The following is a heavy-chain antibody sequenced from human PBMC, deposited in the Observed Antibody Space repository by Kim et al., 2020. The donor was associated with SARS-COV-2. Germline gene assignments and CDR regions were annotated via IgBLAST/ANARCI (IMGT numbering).Heavy chain of an antibody. Sequence: SPSFQGQVTISADKSISTAYLQWSSLKASDTAMYYCARLYGSGSYGNWFDPWGQGTLVTVSS. CDR3: ARLYGSGSYGNWFDP. J-gene: IGHJ5*02. D-gene: IGHD3-10*01. V-gene: IGHV5-51*01.